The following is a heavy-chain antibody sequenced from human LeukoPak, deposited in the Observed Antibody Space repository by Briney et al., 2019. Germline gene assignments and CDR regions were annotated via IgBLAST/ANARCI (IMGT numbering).Heavy chain of an antibody. Sequence: ASAKVSCKASGYTFTSYDINWVRQATGQGLEWKGWMNPNSGNTGYAQKFQGRVTMTRNTSISTAYMELSSLRSEDTAVYYCARVLSGWYSESFDPWGQGTLVTVSS. CDR2: MNPNSGNT. D-gene: IGHD6-19*01. J-gene: IGHJ5*02. CDR1: GYTFTSYD. CDR3: ARVLSGWYSESFDP. V-gene: IGHV1-8*01.